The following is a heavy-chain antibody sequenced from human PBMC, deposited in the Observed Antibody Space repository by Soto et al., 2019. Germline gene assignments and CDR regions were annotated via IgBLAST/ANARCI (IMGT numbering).Heavy chain of an antibody. J-gene: IGHJ4*02. CDR3: ARVRDHYGSGSRGFFDY. CDR1: GFTFRSFS. CDR2: ISFDGQTT. D-gene: IGHD3-10*01. V-gene: IGHV3-23*01. Sequence: EVQLLQSGGGFVQPGGSLRLSCSASGFTFRSFSMAWVRQAPGKGLEWVSDISFDGQTTFYADSVKGRFTVSRDNSKNTLYLQMDSLRAEDTALYYCARVRDHYGSGSRGFFDYWGQGTRVSVSS.